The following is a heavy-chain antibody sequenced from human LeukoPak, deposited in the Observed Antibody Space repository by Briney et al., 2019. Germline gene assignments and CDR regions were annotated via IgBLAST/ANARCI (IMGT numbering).Heavy chain of an antibody. CDR3: ARGSYYYDGSGYLPFDY. D-gene: IGHD3-22*01. Sequence: SETLSLTCTVSGGSISSYYWSWIRQPAGKGLGWIGRIYTSGSTNYNPPLKSRVTMSVDTSKTQFPLKLSSVTAADTAVYYCARGSYYYDGSGYLPFDYWGQGTLVTVSS. V-gene: IGHV4-4*07. CDR1: GGSISSYY. CDR2: IYTSGST. J-gene: IGHJ4*02.